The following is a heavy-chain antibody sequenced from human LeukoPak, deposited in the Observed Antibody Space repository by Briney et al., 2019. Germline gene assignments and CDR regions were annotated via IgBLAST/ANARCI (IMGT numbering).Heavy chain of an antibody. CDR2: IRSKANSYAT. CDR3: TLILATASDTDY. CDR1: GFTFSGSA. Sequence: PGGSLKLSCAASGFTFSGSAMHWVRQASGKGLEWVGRIRSKANSYATAYAASVKGRFTISRGDSKNTAYLQMNSLKTEDTAVYYCTLILATASDTDYWGQGTLVTVSS. V-gene: IGHV3-73*01. D-gene: IGHD2-21*02. J-gene: IGHJ4*02.